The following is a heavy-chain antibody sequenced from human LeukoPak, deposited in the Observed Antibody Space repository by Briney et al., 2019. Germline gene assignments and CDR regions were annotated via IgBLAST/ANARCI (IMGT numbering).Heavy chain of an antibody. Sequence: GRSLRLSCAASGFTFSSYGMHWVRQAPGKGLEWVSSFSASGGSTYYADSVKGRFTISRDNSKNIMFLQMNSLRAEDTAIYYCAKAPTATVVFFESWGQGSLVTVSS. CDR2: FSASGGST. D-gene: IGHD4-23*01. CDR3: AKAPTATVVFFES. V-gene: IGHV3-23*01. J-gene: IGHJ4*02. CDR1: GFTFSSYG.